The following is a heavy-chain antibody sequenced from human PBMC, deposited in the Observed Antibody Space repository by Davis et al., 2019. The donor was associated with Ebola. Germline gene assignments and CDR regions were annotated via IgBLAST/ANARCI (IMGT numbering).Heavy chain of an antibody. CDR2: ISSSGSNI. V-gene: IGHV3-48*03. D-gene: IGHD3-3*01. Sequence: GGSLRLSCAASGFTFSSYEMNWVRQAPGKGLEWVSYISSSGSNIYYADSVKGRFTISRDNSKNTLYLQMNSLRAEDTAVYYCARDPGYYDFWSGSSYYYYGMDVWGQGTTVTVSS. CDR3: ARDPGYYDFWSGSSYYYYGMDV. J-gene: IGHJ6*02. CDR1: GFTFSSYE.